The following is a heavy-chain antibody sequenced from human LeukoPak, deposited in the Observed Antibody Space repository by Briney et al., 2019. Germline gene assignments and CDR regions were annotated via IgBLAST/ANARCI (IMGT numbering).Heavy chain of an antibody. Sequence: GGSLRLSCAASGFTFSSYGMSWVRQAPGKGLEWVSAISGSGGSTYYADSVKGRFTISRDNSKNTLYLQMNSLRAEDTAVYYCAKGTQRWSNAYYYYMDVWGKGTTVTVSS. V-gene: IGHV3-23*01. J-gene: IGHJ6*03. CDR2: ISGSGGST. CDR3: AKGTQRWSNAYYYYMDV. CDR1: GFTFSSYG. D-gene: IGHD5-18*01.